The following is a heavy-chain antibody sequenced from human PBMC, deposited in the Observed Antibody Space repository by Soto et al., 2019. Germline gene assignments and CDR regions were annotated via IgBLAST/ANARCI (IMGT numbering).Heavy chain of an antibody. J-gene: IGHJ4*02. D-gene: IGHD3-22*01. V-gene: IGHV3-48*02. CDR1: GFTFSSYS. CDR3: AIVTDSSGYYFDY. Sequence: GGSLRLSCAASGFTFSSYSMNWVRQAPGKGLEWVSYISSSSSTIYYADSVKGRFTISRDNAKNSLYLQMNSLRDEDTAVYYCAIVTDSSGYYFDYWGQGTLVTVSS. CDR2: ISSSSSTI.